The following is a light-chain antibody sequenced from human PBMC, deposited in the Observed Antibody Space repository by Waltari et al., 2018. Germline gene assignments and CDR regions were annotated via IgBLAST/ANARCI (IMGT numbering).Light chain of an antibody. J-gene: IGKJ5*01. CDR2: DAS. CDR3: QQYDNLPIT. CDR1: HDMSNY. V-gene: IGKV1-33*01. Sequence: DIQMTQSPSSLSASVADRVTITSQASHDMSNYLNWYQQKPGKDPKLLIYDASNLETGVPSRFSGSGSGTDFTFTISSLQPEDMATYYCQQYDNLPITFGQGTRREIK.